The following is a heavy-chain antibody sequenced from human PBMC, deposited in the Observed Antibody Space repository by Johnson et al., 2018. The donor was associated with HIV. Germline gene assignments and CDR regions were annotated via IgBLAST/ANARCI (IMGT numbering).Heavy chain of an antibody. Sequence: QVQLVESGGGVVQPGGSLRLSCAASGFTFSSYGMHWVRQAPGKGLEWVAFIRYDGSSEYYADSVTGRFTISRDNSKNTLYLQVNSLRAEDTAVYYCARGVGATVRYDAFDIWGQGTMVTVSS. CDR3: ARGVGATVRYDAFDI. D-gene: IGHD1-26*01. CDR1: GFTFSSYG. V-gene: IGHV3-30*02. CDR2: IRYDGSSE. J-gene: IGHJ3*02.